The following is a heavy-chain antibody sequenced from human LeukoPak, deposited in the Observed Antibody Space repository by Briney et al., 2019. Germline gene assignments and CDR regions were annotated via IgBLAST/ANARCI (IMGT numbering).Heavy chain of an antibody. CDR3: ARHYYGGWFGP. Sequence: SVKVSCKASGGIFSSYGISWVRQAPGQGLGWMGEIIPIFSITDYAQKFQGRVTITTDESTSTAYMELSSLTSEDTAVYYCARHYYGGWFGPWGQGTLLTVSS. CDR2: IIPIFSIT. V-gene: IGHV1-69*05. J-gene: IGHJ5*02. D-gene: IGHD3-22*01. CDR1: GGIFSSYG.